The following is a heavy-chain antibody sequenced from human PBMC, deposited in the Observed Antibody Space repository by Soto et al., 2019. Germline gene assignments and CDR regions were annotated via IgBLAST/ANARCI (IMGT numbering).Heavy chain of an antibody. CDR1: GYSISSGYY. V-gene: IGHV4-38-2*02. CDR2: IYHSGST. D-gene: IGHD4-4*01. Sequence: TLSLTCAFSGYSISSGYYWGWIRQPPGKGLGWIGSIYHSGSTYYNPSLKSRVTISVDTSKNQFSLKLSSVTAADTAVYYCARERARYSTLYYYYGMDVWGQGTTVTVSS. J-gene: IGHJ6*02. CDR3: ARERARYSTLYYYYGMDV.